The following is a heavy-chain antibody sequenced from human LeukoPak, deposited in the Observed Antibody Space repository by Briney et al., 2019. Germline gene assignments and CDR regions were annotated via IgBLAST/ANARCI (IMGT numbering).Heavy chain of an antibody. J-gene: IGHJ4*02. CDR2: IRNKANSHTT. CDR1: GFTFSDDY. V-gene: IGHV3-72*01. Sequence: GGSLRLSCAASGFTFSDDYMDWVRQAPGRGLEWVGRIRNKANSHTTEYAASVKDRFTISRDDSKNSLYLQMNSLKTEDTAVYYCVTVSSFDYWGQGTLVTVSS. CDR3: VTVSSFDY.